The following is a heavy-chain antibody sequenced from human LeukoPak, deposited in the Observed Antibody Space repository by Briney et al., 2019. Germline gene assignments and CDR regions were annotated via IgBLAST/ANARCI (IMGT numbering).Heavy chain of an antibody. CDR1: GGSISSYY. J-gene: IGHJ4*02. CDR3: AKGLRFLEWPSDY. D-gene: IGHD3-3*01. V-gene: IGHV4-59*01. CDR2: IYYSGST. Sequence: SETLSLTCTVSGGSISSYYWNWIRQPPGKGLEWIGYIYYSGSTNYNPSLKSRVTISVDTSKNQFSLKLSSVTAADTAVYYCAKGLRFLEWPSDYWGQGTLVTVSS.